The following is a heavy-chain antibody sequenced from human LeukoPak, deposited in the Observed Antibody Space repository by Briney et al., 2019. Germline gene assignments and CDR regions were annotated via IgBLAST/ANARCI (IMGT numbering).Heavy chain of an antibody. CDR3: ARDPAGGAFDI. V-gene: IGHV3-74*01. J-gene: IGHJ3*02. CDR2: INSDGSST. CDR1: GFTFSNYW. Sequence: GGSLRLSCAASGFTFSNYWMHWVRQAPGKGLVWVSRINSDGSSTSYADSVKGRFTISRDNAKNTLYLQMNSLRAEDTAVYYCARDPAGGAFDIWGQGTMVTVSS. D-gene: IGHD3-10*01.